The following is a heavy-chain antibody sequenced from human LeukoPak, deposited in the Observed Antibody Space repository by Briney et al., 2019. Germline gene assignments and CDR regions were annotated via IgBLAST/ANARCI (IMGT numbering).Heavy chain of an antibody. Sequence: ASVTVSCKASGYTFTGYYMHWVRQTPGQGLEWMGWINPNSGGTNYAQKFQGRVTITRDTSISTAYMELSRLRSDDTAVYYCAREIRGAFDIWGQGTMVTVSS. V-gene: IGHV1-2*02. J-gene: IGHJ3*02. D-gene: IGHD3-3*02. CDR2: INPNSGGT. CDR1: GYTFTGYY. CDR3: AREIRGAFDI.